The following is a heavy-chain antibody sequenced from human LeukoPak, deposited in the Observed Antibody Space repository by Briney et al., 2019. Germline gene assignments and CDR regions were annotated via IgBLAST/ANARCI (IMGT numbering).Heavy chain of an antibody. CDR2: IYYSGST. J-gene: IGHJ4*02. CDR3: ARGARYFPFDY. Sequence: SETLSLTCTVSGGSISSYYWSWIRQPPGKGLEWIGYIYYSGSTNYNPSLKSRVTISVDTSKNQFSLKLSSVTAADTAVYYCARGARYFPFDYWGQGTLVTVSS. V-gene: IGHV4-59*01. CDR1: GGSISSYY. D-gene: IGHD3-9*01.